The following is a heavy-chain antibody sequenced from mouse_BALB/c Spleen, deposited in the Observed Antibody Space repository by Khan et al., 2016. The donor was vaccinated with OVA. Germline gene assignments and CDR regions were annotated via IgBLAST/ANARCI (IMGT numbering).Heavy chain of an antibody. CDR1: GYTFSSYW. CDR3: ARDRIDY. Sequence: VKLQESGAEQAKPGASVKMSCKTSGYTFSSYWMHWVKQRPGQGLEWIGYINPTSGYTEYNEKFKVKATLSADKSSSTAYMQLTSLTSEDSAVYYCARDRIDYWGQGTTLTVSS. V-gene: IGHV1-7*01. CDR2: INPTSGYT. J-gene: IGHJ2*01.